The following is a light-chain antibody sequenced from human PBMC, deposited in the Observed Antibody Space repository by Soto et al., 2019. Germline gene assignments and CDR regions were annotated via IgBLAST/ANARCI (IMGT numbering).Light chain of an antibody. Sequence: DIQMTQSPSTLSASVGDRVTITCRASQSINSWLAWYQQKPGKAPKLLIHKVSTLHSGVPSRFSGSGSGTDFTLTVSSLQPDDFATYYCQQYNTYSGPFGQGTKVDIK. CDR2: KVS. CDR1: QSINSW. CDR3: QQYNTYSGP. J-gene: IGKJ1*01. V-gene: IGKV1-5*03.